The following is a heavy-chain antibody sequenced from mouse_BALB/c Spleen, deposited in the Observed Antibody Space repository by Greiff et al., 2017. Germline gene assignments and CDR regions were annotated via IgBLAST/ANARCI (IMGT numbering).Heavy chain of an antibody. CDR2: IDPFNGGT. CDR3: ARDYYGYAWFAY. V-gene: IGHV1S135*01. CDR1: GYSFTSYY. Sequence: EVQLQQSGPELMKPGASVKISCKASGYSFTSYYMHWVKQSHGKSLEWIGYIDPFNGGTSYNQKFKGKATLTVDKSSSTAYMHLSSLTSEDSAVYYCARDYYGYAWFAYWGQGTLVTVSA. J-gene: IGHJ3*01. D-gene: IGHD1-2*01.